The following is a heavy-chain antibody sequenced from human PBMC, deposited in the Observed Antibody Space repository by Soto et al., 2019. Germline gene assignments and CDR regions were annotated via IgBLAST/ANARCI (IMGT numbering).Heavy chain of an antibody. CDR1: GGSFSGYY. J-gene: IGHJ4*02. CDR3: ARGCPVYDYVWGSYRINDYFDY. V-gene: IGHV4-34*01. Sequence: WATLSLTCAVYGGSFSGYYWSWIRQPPGKGLEWIGEINHSGSTNYNPSLKSRVTISVDTSKNQFSLKLSSVTAADTAVYYCARGCPVYDYVWGSYRINDYFDYWGQGTLVTVSS. D-gene: IGHD3-16*02. CDR2: INHSGST.